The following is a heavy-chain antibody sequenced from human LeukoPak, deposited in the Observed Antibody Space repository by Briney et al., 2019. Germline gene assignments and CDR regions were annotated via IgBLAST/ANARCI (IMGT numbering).Heavy chain of an antibody. CDR2: IYPGDSDT. Sequence: GESLRISCQGSGYTFTTYWIGWVRQMPGEGLEWMGIIYPGDSDTTYSPSFQGQVTFPADKSISTAYLQWRSLKASDTAMYYCARNSHSNGMDVWGQGTTVTVSS. CDR1: GYTFTTYW. J-gene: IGHJ6*02. CDR3: ARNSHSNGMDV. D-gene: IGHD2-15*01. V-gene: IGHV5-51*01.